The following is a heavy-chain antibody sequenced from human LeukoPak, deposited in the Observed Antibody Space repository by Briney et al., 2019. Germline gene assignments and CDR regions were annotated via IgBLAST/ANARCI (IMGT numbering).Heavy chain of an antibody. CDR2: INPKSGGT. Sequence: GASVKVSCKASGYTFTDSYMHWVRQGPGQGLDWIGWINPKSGGTNYAQRFQGRVTMTRDMSIRTAYMELNSLRSDDTAVYYCARDGRLTIFVRGIITEGSPPKNWGQGTLVTVSS. J-gene: IGHJ4*02. D-gene: IGHD3-10*01. CDR3: ARDGRLTIFVRGIITEGSPPKN. V-gene: IGHV1-2*02. CDR1: GYTFTDSY.